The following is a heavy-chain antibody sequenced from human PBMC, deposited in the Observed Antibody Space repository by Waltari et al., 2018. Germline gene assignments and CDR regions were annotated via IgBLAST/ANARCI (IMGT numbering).Heavy chain of an antibody. Sequence: EVQLVESGGGLIQPGGSLRLSCAASGFTVSSNYMSWVRQAPGKGLEWVSVIYSGGSTYYADSGKGRVTIPRDNSKNTLYLQMNSLRAEDTAVYYCARARSGWVYYYGMDVWGQGTTVTVSS. CDR1: GFTVSSNY. CDR3: ARARSGWVYYYGMDV. V-gene: IGHV3-53*01. J-gene: IGHJ6*02. CDR2: IYSGGST. D-gene: IGHD6-19*01.